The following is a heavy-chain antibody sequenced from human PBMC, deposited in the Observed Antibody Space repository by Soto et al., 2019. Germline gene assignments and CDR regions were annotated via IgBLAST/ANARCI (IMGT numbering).Heavy chain of an antibody. Sequence: PGGSLRLSCAGSGFTFGDSYMSWIRQAPGKGLEWLSYISPGSRYPAYADSVKGRFTISRDNAKRSLYLQMMSLTAEDTAIYYCAKDRYYYGSGSVRLDYWGQGTLVTVSS. CDR1: GFTFGDSY. V-gene: IGHV3-11*06. J-gene: IGHJ4*02. CDR2: ISPGSRYP. CDR3: AKDRYYYGSGSVRLDY. D-gene: IGHD3-10*01.